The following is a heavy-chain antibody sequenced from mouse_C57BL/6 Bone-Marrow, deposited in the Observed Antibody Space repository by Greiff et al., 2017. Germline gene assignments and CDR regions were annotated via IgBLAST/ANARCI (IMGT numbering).Heavy chain of an antibody. V-gene: IGHV2-5*01. CDR3: AKGLQILTY. D-gene: IGHD2-13*01. Sequence: QVQLQQSGPGLVQPSQSLSITCTVSGFSLTSYGVHWVRQSPGKGLEWLGVLWRGGSTDYNAAFMSRLSITKDNSKSQVFFKMNSLQADDTAIYYCAKGLQILTYWGQGTLVTVSA. CDR1: GFSLTSYG. J-gene: IGHJ3*01. CDR2: LWRGGST.